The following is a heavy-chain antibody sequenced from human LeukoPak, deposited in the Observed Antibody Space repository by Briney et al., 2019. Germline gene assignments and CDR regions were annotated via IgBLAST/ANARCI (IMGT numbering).Heavy chain of an antibody. CDR3: ARGAEMATVDVLPDAFDI. D-gene: IGHD5-24*01. V-gene: IGHV4-59*01. CDR2: IHYSGYT. J-gene: IGHJ3*02. Sequence: SETLSLTCSVSGDSLIRYYWSGIRQSPGKGLEWIWHIHYSGYTHKNPSLRSRVNISLDTSKTQFSLKLTSVTAADTAVYYCARGAEMATVDVLPDAFDIWGQGTMVTVSS. CDR1: GDSLIRYY.